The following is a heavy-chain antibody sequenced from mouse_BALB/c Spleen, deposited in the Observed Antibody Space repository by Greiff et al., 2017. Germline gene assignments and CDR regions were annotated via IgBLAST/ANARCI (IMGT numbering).Heavy chain of an antibody. CDR3: TRLFDY. CDR2: IRLKSDNYAT. CDR1: GFTFSSYW. V-gene: IGHV6-6*02. Sequence: EVQGVESGGGLVQPGGSMKLSCVASGFTFSSYWMSWVRQSPEKGLEWVAEIRLKSDNYATHYAESVKGKFTISRDDSKSRLYLQMNSLRAEDTGIYYCTRLFDYWGQGTTLTVSS. J-gene: IGHJ2*01.